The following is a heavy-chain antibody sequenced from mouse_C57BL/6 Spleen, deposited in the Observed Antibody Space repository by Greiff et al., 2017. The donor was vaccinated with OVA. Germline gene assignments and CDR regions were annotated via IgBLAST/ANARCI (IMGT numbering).Heavy chain of an antibody. Sequence: EVKVEESGGGLVKPGGSLKLSCAASGFTFSSYTMSWVRQTPEKRLEWVATISGGGGNTYYPDSVKGRFTISRDNAKNTLYLQMSSLRSEDTALYYCARDSAGYYAMDYWGQGTSVTVSS. CDR1: GFTFSSYT. CDR2: ISGGGGNT. CDR3: ARDSAGYYAMDY. V-gene: IGHV5-9*01. J-gene: IGHJ4*01. D-gene: IGHD3-2*02.